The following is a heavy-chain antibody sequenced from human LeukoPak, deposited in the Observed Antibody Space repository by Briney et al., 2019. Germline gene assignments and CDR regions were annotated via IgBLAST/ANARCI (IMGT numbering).Heavy chain of an antibody. V-gene: IGHV4-34*01. CDR2: INHSGST. CDR3: ARGSRDSSSWYDY. CDR1: GGSFSGYY. J-gene: IGHJ4*02. D-gene: IGHD6-13*01. Sequence: PSETLSLTCAVYGGSFSGYYWSWIRQPPGKGLEWIREINHSGSTNYNPSLKSRVTISVDTSKNQFSLKLSSVTAADTAVYYCARGSRDSSSWYDYWGQGTLVTVSS.